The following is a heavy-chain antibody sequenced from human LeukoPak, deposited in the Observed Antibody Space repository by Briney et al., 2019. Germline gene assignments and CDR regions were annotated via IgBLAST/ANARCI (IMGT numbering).Heavy chain of an antibody. CDR3: ARDGYSGNDGL. D-gene: IGHD5-12*01. J-gene: IGHJ4*02. Sequence: SETLSLTCAVYGGSFSDYYWSWIRQPPGKGLEWIGYIYHSGSTKYNPSLKSRVTISVDTSKSQFSLKLSSVTAADTAVYYCARDGYSGNDGLWGQGTLVTVSS. CDR2: IYHSGST. CDR1: GGSFSDYY. V-gene: IGHV4-59*01.